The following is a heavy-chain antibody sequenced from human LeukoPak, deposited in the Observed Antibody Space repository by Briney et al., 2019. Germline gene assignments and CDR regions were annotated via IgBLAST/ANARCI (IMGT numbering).Heavy chain of an antibody. J-gene: IGHJ4*02. CDR1: GYSFTSYW. D-gene: IGHD2-21*02. Sequence: GESLKISCKGSGYSFTSYWIGWVRQMPGKGRGWMGIIYPGDSDTRYSPPFQGQVTISADKSISTAYLQWSSLKASDTAMYYCARQLAYCGGDCYSGNDYWGQGTLVTVSS. CDR2: IYPGDSDT. V-gene: IGHV5-51*01. CDR3: ARQLAYCGGDCYSGNDY.